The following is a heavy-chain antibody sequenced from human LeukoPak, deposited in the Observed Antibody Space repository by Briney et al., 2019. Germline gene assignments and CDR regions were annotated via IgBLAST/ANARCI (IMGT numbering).Heavy chain of an antibody. D-gene: IGHD3-10*01. J-gene: IGHJ6*03. CDR3: AREVGSGSLPPRYYYYYYMDV. Sequence: EASVKVSCKASGYTFTSYGISWVRQAPGQGLEWMGWISAYNGNTNYAQKLQGRVTMTRDTSISTAYMELSRLRSDDTAVYYCAREVGSGSLPPRYYYYYYMDVWGKGTTVTISS. CDR1: GYTFTSYG. CDR2: ISAYNGNT. V-gene: IGHV1-18*01.